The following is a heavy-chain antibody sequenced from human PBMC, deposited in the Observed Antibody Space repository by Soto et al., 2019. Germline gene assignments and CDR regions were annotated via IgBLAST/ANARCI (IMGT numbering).Heavy chain of an antibody. CDR1: GGSFSGYY. CDR3: ASLNTYYDILTGYSNDY. J-gene: IGHJ4*02. CDR2: INHSGST. Sequence: PSETLSLTCAVYGGSFSGYYWSWIRQPPGKGLEWIGEINHSGSTNYNPSLKSRVTISVDTSKNQFSLKLSSVTAADTAVYYCASLNTYYDILTGYSNDYWGQGTLVPSPQ. V-gene: IGHV4-34*01. D-gene: IGHD3-9*01.